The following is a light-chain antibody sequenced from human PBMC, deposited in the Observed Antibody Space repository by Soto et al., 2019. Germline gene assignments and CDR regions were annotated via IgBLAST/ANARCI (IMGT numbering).Light chain of an antibody. CDR3: QQYKNGWT. V-gene: IGKV3-15*01. CDR2: VAA. CDR1: QSVGGS. Sequence: ILMTQSPATLSVSPGERATLSCRASQSVGGSLAFCRQKPGQAPSLLIDVAATICTCIPARFGGSCSGTEFTLTISSLQSEDFAVYYWQQYKNGWTFGQGTKVDIK. J-gene: IGKJ1*01.